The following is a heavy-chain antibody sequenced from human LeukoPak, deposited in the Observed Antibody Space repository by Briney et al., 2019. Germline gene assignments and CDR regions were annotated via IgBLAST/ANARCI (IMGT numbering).Heavy chain of an antibody. Sequence: PSETLSLTCKVSGDYITTTNYYWAWIRQPPGKGLEWIASVFYSGTTYYNPSLKSRVVISMDTSRKQISLRLSSVTATDTAIYYCARRSRLYKHETTGYHDSWGQGTLVTVSS. V-gene: IGHV4-39*01. CDR3: ARRSRLYKHETTGYHDS. CDR2: VFYSGTT. CDR1: GDYITTTNYY. D-gene: IGHD3-9*01. J-gene: IGHJ4*02.